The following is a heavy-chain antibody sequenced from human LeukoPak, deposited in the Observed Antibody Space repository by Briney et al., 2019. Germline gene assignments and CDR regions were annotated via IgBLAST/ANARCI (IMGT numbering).Heavy chain of an antibody. J-gene: IGHJ3*02. Sequence: SETLSLTCTVSGGSISSGGYYWSWIRQHPGKGPEWIGYIYYSGSTYYNPSLKSRVTISVDTSKNQFSLKLSSVTAADTAVYYCARGNAQYDAFDIWGQGTMVTVSS. CDR3: ARGNAQYDAFDI. V-gene: IGHV4-31*03. CDR2: IYYSGST. CDR1: GGSISSGGYY. D-gene: IGHD4-11*01.